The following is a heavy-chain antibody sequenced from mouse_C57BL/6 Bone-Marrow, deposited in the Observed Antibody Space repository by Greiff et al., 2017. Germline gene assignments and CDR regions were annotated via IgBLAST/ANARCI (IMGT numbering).Heavy chain of an antibody. CDR1: GFTFSSYA. CDR2: ISDGGSYT. J-gene: IGHJ2*01. D-gene: IGHD2-5*01. Sequence: EVKLVESGGGLVKPGGSLKLSCAASGFTFSSYAMSWVRQTPEKRLEWVATISDGGSYTYYPDNVKGRFTISRDNATNNLYLQMSHLKSEDTAMYYCARDRGYSNYDYWGQGTTLTVSS. V-gene: IGHV5-4*01. CDR3: ARDRGYSNYDY.